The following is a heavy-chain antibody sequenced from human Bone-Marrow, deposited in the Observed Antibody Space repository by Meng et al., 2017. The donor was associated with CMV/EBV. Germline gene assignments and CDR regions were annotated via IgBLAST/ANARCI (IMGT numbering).Heavy chain of an antibody. CDR1: GYTFTGYY. CDR2: INPNSGGT. V-gene: IGHV1-2*02. CDR3: ARVEKWELLNYYGMDV. D-gene: IGHD1-26*01. J-gene: IGHJ6*02. Sequence: ASVKVSCKASGYTFTGYYMHWVRQAPGQGLEWMGWINPNSGGTNYAQKFQGRVTMTRDTSISTAYMELSRLRSDDTAVYYWARVEKWELLNYYGMDVWGQGTTVT.